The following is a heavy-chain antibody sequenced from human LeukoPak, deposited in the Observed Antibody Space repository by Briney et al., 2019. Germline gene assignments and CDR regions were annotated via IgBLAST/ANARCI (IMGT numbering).Heavy chain of an antibody. CDR1: GFTFNTYT. V-gene: IGHV3-48*01. CDR3: ARGGGYYAIDY. D-gene: IGHD1-26*01. CDR2: ISGSSGII. Sequence: GGSLRLSCAASGFTFNTYTMNWVRQAPGKGLEWVSYISGSSGIIDYADSVRGRFTISRDNAKNSLYLQMNSLRAEDTAVYYCARGGGYYAIDYWGQGTLVTVSS. J-gene: IGHJ4*02.